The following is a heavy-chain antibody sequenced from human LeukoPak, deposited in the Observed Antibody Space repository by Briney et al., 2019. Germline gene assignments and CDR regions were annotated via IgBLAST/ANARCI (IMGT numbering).Heavy chain of an antibody. CDR3: ASGSSSMGY. V-gene: IGHV3-11*01. J-gene: IGHJ4*02. Sequence: GGSLRLSCVASGFIFSDYYMSWIRQTPGKGLEWISYISNSDNDIYYAGSVKGRFTISRDNTRNSLFLQMNSLRPDDTAVYYCASGSSSMGYWGQGTLVTVSP. D-gene: IGHD6-6*01. CDR2: ISNSDNDI. CDR1: GFIFSDYY.